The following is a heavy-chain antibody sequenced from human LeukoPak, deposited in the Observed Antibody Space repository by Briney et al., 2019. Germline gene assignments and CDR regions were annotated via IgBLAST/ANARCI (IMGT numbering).Heavy chain of an antibody. V-gene: IGHV3-30*18. CDR3: AKDLSGSYSLDY. CDR1: GFTFSSYG. J-gene: IGHJ4*02. Sequence: PGGSLRLSCAASGFTFSSYGMHWVRQAPGKGLEWVAVISYDGSNKYYADSVKGRFTISRDNSKNTLYLQMNSLRAEDTAVCYCAKDLSGSYSLDYWGQGTLVTVSS. CDR2: ISYDGSNK. D-gene: IGHD3-10*01.